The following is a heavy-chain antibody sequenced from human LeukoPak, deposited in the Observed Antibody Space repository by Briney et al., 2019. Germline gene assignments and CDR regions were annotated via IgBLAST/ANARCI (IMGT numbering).Heavy chain of an antibody. CDR3: AKDPYYDILTGYLRNPYFDY. CDR2: ISGSGGST. CDR1: GFTFSSYA. J-gene: IGHJ4*02. V-gene: IGHV3-23*01. D-gene: IGHD3-9*01. Sequence: PGGSLRLSCAASGFTFSSYAMSWVRQAPGKGLEWVSAISGSGGSTYYADSVKGRFTISRDNSKNTLYLHMNSLRAEDTAVYYCAKDPYYDILTGYLRNPYFDYWGQGTLVTVSS.